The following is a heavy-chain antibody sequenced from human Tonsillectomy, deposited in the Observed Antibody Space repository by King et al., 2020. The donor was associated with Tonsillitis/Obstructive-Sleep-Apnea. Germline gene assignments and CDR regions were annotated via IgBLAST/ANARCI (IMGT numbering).Heavy chain of an antibody. CDR2: INSNGGSK. J-gene: IGHJ4*02. CDR1: GFTFSRYA. V-gene: IGHV3-64*07. CDR3: ASEDYGVPRSNDY. Sequence: VQLVESGGGVVQPGGSLRLSCAASGFTFSRYAMHWVRQAPGKGLEYVSAINSNGGSKYYADSVKGRFIISRDNSKNTLYLQMGSLRAEDMAVYYCASEDYGVPRSNDYWGQGTLVTVSS. D-gene: IGHD3-16*01.